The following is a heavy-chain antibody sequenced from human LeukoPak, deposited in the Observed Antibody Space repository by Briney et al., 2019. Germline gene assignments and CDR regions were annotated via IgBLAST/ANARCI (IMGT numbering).Heavy chain of an antibody. V-gene: IGHV3-66*01. CDR3: ARYYYDSSGYYAANWFDP. D-gene: IGHD3-22*01. CDR2: IYSGGST. CDR1: GFTVSSNY. J-gene: IGHJ5*02. Sequence: GGSLRLSCAASGFTVSSNYMSWVRQAPGKGLEWVSVIYSGGSTYYADSVKGRFTISRDNSKNTLYLQMHSLRAEDTAVYYCARYYYDSSGYYAANWFDPWGQGTLVTVSS.